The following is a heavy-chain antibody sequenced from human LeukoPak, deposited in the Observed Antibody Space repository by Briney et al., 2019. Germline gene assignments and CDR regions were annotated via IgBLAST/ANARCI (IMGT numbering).Heavy chain of an antibody. V-gene: IGHV3-20*04. CDR3: AREGSDWNYYYYMDV. Sequence: GGSLRLSCAASGSTFDDYGMSWVRQVPGKGLEWVSGINWNGGSTGYADSVKGRFTISRDNAKNSLYLQMNSLRAEDTAVYYCAREGSDWNYYYYMDVWDKGTTVTISS. D-gene: IGHD6-19*01. CDR1: GSTFDDYG. CDR2: INWNGGST. J-gene: IGHJ6*03.